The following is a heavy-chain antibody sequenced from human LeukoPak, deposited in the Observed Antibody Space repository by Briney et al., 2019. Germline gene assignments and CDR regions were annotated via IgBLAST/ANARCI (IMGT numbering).Heavy chain of an antibody. CDR1: GGSISTYY. CDR2: NYNSGTT. D-gene: IGHD6-13*01. Sequence: SETLSLTCDVSGGSISTYYWSWIRQPPGKGLEWIGYNYNSGTTNYNPSLRSRVTVSVDRSKNQFSLGLTSVTAADTAVYYCARERASAGPHFDHWGRGILVTVSS. CDR3: ARERASAGPHFDH. V-gene: IGHV4-59*01. J-gene: IGHJ4*02.